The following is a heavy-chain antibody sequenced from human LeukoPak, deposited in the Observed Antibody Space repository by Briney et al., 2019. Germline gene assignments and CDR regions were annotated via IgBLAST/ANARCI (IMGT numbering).Heavy chain of an antibody. V-gene: IGHV4-59*01. Sequence: SETLSLTCIVSGGSISSSYWGWIRQPPGKGLEWIGYIYYSGSTNYNPSLKSRATISVDTSKTQFSLKLSSGTAADTAVYYCARLKEDYGGNPGHFDYWGQGTLVTVSS. CDR3: ARLKEDYGGNPGHFDY. D-gene: IGHD4-23*01. J-gene: IGHJ4*02. CDR2: IYYSGST. CDR1: GGSISSSY.